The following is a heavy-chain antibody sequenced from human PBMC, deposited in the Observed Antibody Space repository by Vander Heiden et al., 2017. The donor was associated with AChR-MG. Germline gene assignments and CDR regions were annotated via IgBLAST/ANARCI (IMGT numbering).Heavy chain of an antibody. D-gene: IGHD3-16*01. CDR1: GFTVSNSF. Sequence: EVQLVESGGGLVQPGGSLRLSCTVSGFTVSNSFIGWVRQAPGKGLEWVSVIYSRGTTYYADSVKGRFTISRDNSKNTLYLQMNTARAEDTAVYYCARLIRENCFDPWGQGTLVTVSS. V-gene: IGHV3-66*01. CDR3: ARLIRENCFDP. CDR2: IYSRGTT. J-gene: IGHJ5*02.